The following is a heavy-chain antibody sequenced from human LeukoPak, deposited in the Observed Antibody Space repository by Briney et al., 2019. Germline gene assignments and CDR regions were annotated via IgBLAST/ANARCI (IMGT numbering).Heavy chain of an antibody. D-gene: IGHD5/OR15-5a*01. CDR2: ISSSGSTI. V-gene: IGHV3-48*03. J-gene: IGHJ6*03. CDR3: AREVSVSYSYYMDV. CDR1: GFTFSSYE. Sequence: PGGSLRLSCAASGFTFSSYEMNWVRQAPGKGLEWVSYISSSGSTIYYADSVKGRFTISRDNAKNSLYLQMNSLRAEDTALYYCAREVSVSYSYYMDVWGKGTTVTVSS.